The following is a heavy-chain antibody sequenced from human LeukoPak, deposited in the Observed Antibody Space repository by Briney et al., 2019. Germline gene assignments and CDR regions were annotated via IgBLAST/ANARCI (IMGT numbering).Heavy chain of an antibody. Sequence: GGSLRLSCAASGFSFSSHSMYWVRQAPGRGLEWVSSISSSSSYIYYADSVKGRFTISRDNAKSSLYLQINSLRAEDTAVYYCTGGSGWYSPDYWGQGTLVTVSS. CDR2: ISSSSSYI. CDR3: TGGSGWYSPDY. D-gene: IGHD6-19*01. V-gene: IGHV3-21*01. CDR1: GFSFSSHS. J-gene: IGHJ4*02.